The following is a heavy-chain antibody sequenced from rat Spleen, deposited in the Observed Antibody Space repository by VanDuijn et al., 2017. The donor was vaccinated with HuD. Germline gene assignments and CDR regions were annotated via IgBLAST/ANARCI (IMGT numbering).Heavy chain of an antibody. D-gene: IGHD1-9*01. Sequence: EVQLVESGGGLVQPGRSLKLSCAASGFSFRDYAMAWVRQAPKKGLEWVASITYDGSSTYYGDSVKGRFTISRDIAKTTLYLQMDSLRSEDTAIYYCARPTTGIPFNYWGQGVMVTVSS. CDR3: ARPTTGIPFNY. V-gene: IGHV5-22*01. CDR2: ITYDGSST. CDR1: GFSFRDYA. J-gene: IGHJ2*01.